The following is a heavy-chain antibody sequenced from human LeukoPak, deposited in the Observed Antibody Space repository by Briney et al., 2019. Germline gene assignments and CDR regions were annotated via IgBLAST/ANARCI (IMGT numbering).Heavy chain of an antibody. CDR3: AKDTRGIAVAGAGWFDP. Sequence: GALRLSCAASGVTFSSNSMTWVRQAPGKGLEWVSGISGSGSNTYHADSVKGRFTISRDNSRNTLYLQMNSLRAEDTAIYYCAKDTRGIAVAGAGWFDPWGQGTLVTVSS. J-gene: IGHJ5*02. D-gene: IGHD6-19*01. CDR2: ISGSGSNT. V-gene: IGHV3-23*01. CDR1: GVTFSSNS.